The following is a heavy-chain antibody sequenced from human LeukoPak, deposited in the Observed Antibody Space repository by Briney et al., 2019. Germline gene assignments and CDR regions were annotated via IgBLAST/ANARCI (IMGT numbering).Heavy chain of an antibody. CDR2: INWNGRIT. CDR3: ARGSVQLWLRDTYYYMDV. Sequence: GGPLRLSCTASGFLFDNSAMNWVRQVPGRGLEWVCGINWNGRITEYADSVKDRFTISRQNTKNSQYLYMNNLGGEDTALYFCARGSVQLWLRDTYYYMDVWGKGTRVSVSS. D-gene: IGHD5-18*01. CDR1: GFLFDNSA. J-gene: IGHJ6*03. V-gene: IGHV3-20*04.